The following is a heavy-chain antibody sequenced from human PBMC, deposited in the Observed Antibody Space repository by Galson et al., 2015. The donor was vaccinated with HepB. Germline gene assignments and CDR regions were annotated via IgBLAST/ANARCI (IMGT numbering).Heavy chain of an antibody. J-gene: IGHJ4*02. CDR3: TIFPGARFDY. V-gene: IGHV3-49*04. CDR1: GFTFGDYA. Sequence: SLRLSCAASGFTFGDYAMSWVRQAPGKGLEWVGFIRSKAYGGTTEYAASVKGRFTISRDDSKSIAYLQMNSLKTEDTAVYYCTIFPGARFDYWGQGTLVTVSS. D-gene: IGHD1-26*01. CDR2: IRSKAYGGTT.